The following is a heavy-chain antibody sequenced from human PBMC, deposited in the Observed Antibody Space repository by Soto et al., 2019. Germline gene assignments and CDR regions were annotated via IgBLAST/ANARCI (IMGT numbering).Heavy chain of an antibody. Sequence: SETLSLTCTVSGGSMRKYFWTGSRQPPGKGLEWIGYIHYSGTTSFFPSYNPSLRSRVTISEDTSKNQFSLKLLSVTTADTAVYFCAAGEASSRNLAPYYLDFWGQGTLVTVSS. CDR2: IHYSGTT. V-gene: IGHV4-59*01. CDR1: GGSMRKYF. J-gene: IGHJ4*02. CDR3: AAGEASSRNLAPYYLDF. D-gene: IGHD6-13*01.